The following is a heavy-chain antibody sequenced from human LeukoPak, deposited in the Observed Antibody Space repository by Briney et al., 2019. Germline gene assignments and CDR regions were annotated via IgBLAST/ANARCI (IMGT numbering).Heavy chain of an antibody. J-gene: IGHJ4*02. CDR1: GGSISSYY. Sequence: SETLSVTCTVSGGSISSYYWSWIRQPPGKGLEWIGYIYYSGSTNYNPSLKSRVTISVDTSKNQFSLKLSSVTAADTAVYYCARGVVSDYWGQGTLVTVSS. CDR3: ARGVVSDY. V-gene: IGHV4-59*01. CDR2: IYYSGST. D-gene: IGHD2-21*01.